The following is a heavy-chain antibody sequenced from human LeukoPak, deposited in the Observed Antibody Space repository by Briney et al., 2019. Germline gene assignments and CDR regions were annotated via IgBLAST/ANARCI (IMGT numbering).Heavy chain of an antibody. J-gene: IGHJ4*02. Sequence: ASVKVSCKASGYTFTSYYMHWVRQAPGQGLEWIGIINPSGGSTSYAQKFQGRVTMTRDTSTSTVYMELSSLRSEDTAVYYCARGRRRGSYRGGFDYWGQETLVTVSS. D-gene: IGHD1-26*01. V-gene: IGHV1-46*01. CDR1: GYTFTSYY. CDR2: INPSGGST. CDR3: ARGRRRGSYRGGFDY.